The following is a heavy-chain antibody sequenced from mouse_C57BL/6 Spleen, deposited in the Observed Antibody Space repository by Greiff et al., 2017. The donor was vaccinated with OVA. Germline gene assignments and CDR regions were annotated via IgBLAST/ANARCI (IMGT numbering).Heavy chain of an antibody. Sequence: QVQLQQPGAELVKPGASVKLSCKASGYTFTSYWMHWVKQRPGQGLEWIGMIHPNSGSTNYNEKFKSKATLSVDKSSSTAYMQLSSLTSEDSAVDYCARDSNYREFAYWGQGTLVTVSA. CDR1: GYTFTSYW. CDR2: IHPNSGST. D-gene: IGHD2-5*01. V-gene: IGHV1-64*01. J-gene: IGHJ3*01. CDR3: ARDSNYREFAY.